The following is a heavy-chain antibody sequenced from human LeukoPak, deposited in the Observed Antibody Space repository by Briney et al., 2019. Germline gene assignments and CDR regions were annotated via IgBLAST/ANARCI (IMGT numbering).Heavy chain of an antibody. Sequence: GSLRLSCAASGFTFTNYIMSWVRQPPGKGLEWIGEINHSGSTNYNPSLKSRVTISVDTSKNQFSLKLSPVTAADTAVYYCARLPLITFGHTPSPFDYWGQGTLVTVSS. CDR1: GFTFTNYI. V-gene: IGHV4-34*01. CDR2: INHSGST. D-gene: IGHD3-16*01. CDR3: ARLPLITFGHTPSPFDY. J-gene: IGHJ4*02.